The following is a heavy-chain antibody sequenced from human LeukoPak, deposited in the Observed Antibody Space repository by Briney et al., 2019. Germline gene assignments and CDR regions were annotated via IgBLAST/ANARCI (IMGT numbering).Heavy chain of an antibody. J-gene: IGHJ4*02. CDR2: ISGYNGNT. CDR3: AIKGQPDYGDYVSALNY. V-gene: IGHV1-18*04. D-gene: IGHD4-17*01. CDR1: GYTFTGYY. Sequence: GASVKVSCKASGYTFTGYYMHWVRQAPGQGLEWMGWISGYNGNTNYAQKLQGRVTMTTDTSTSTAYMELRSLRSDDTAVYYCAIKGQPDYGDYVSALNYWGQGTLVTVSS.